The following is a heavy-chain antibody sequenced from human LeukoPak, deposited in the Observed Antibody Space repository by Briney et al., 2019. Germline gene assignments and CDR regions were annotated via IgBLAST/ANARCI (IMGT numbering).Heavy chain of an antibody. CDR1: GYTFTDHY. J-gene: IGHJ3*02. CDR3: ARTERADAFDI. D-gene: IGHD1-14*01. Sequence: ASVGVSCKASGYTFTDHYIHWVRQAPGQGLEWMGWIIPFSGDTKSAHHFQGRVTMTRDTSSSTAYMDLKRLTSDDTAVYYCARTERADAFDIWGQGTSVTVSS. CDR2: IIPFSGDT. V-gene: IGHV1-2*02.